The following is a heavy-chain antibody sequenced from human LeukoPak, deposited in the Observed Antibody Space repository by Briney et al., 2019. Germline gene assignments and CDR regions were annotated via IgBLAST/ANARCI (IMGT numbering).Heavy chain of an antibody. CDR2: IRSKAFRGRT. D-gene: IGHD3-22*01. V-gene: IGHV3-49*04. J-gene: IGHJ4*02. Sequence: GRSLTLSCTASGLTFGDYAMSWVRQAPGKGLEWVGFIRSKAFRGRTQYAASVKGRFTISRDDSKGIAYLQVNSLKTEDTAVYYCTSVYDSSSYYHSGVDYWGQGTLVTVSS. CDR1: GLTFGDYA. CDR3: TSVYDSSSYYHSGVDY.